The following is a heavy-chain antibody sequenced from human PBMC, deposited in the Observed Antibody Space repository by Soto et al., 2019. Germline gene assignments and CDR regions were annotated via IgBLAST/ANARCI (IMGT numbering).Heavy chain of an antibody. Sequence: QVQLQASGPGLVKPSETLSLTCTVSGGSINNYYWSWIRQPPGKGLEWIGYIYYRGSTNYNPSLKSRVTISVDTSKNQFSLKLSSVTTADTAVYYCAIFMGNSVAPTYFDYWGQGTLVTGSS. J-gene: IGHJ4*02. D-gene: IGHD2-15*01. CDR3: AIFMGNSVAPTYFDY. V-gene: IGHV4-59*01. CDR1: GGSINNYY. CDR2: IYYRGST.